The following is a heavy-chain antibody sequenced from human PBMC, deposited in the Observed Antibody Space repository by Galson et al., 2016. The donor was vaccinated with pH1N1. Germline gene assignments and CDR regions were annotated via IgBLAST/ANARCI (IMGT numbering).Heavy chain of an antibody. CDR3: AHREVTITNAFDV. Sequence: PALVKPTQTPTLICTFSGFSVSTSGVGVAWIRQPPGKALEWLALIYWGDDKRYSPSLKNRLTITKDISKTQVVLTMTNMDPADTATYYCAHREVTITNAFDVWGQGTMVTVSS. CDR2: IYWGDDK. V-gene: IGHV2-5*02. CDR1: GFSVSTSGVG. D-gene: IGHD5-12*01. J-gene: IGHJ3*01.